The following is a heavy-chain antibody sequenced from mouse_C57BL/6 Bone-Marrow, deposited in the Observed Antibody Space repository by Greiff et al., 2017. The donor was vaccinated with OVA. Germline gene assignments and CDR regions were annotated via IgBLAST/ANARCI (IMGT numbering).Heavy chain of an antibody. CDR3: AKKTAY. CDR2: IYPRSGNT. V-gene: IGHV1-81*01. Sequence: VKLQESGAELARPGASVKLSCKASGYTFTSYGISWVKQRTGQGLEWIGEIYPRSGNTYYNEKFKGKATLTADKSSSTAYMELRSLTSEDSAVYFCAKKTAYWGQGTLVTVSA. J-gene: IGHJ3*01. CDR1: GYTFTSYG.